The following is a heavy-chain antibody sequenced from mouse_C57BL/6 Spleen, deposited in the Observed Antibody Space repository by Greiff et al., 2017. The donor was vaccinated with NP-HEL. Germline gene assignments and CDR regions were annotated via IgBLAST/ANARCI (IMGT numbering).Heavy chain of an antibody. V-gene: IGHV2-6*01. CDR2: IWGVGST. J-gene: IGHJ3*01. CDR1: GFSLTSYG. D-gene: IGHD2-3*01. CDR3: ASDRDGAFAY. Sequence: VKLVESGPGLVAPSQSLSITCTVSGFSLTSYGVDWVRQSPGKGLEWLGVIWGVGSTNYNSALKSRLSISKDNSKSQVFLKMNSLQTDDTAMYYCASDRDGAFAYWGQGTLVTVSA.